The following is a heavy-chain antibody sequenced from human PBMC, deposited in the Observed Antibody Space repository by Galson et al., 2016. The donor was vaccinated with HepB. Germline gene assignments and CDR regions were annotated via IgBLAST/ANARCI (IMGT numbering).Heavy chain of an antibody. J-gene: IGHJ4*02. Sequence: SLRLSCAASGFTVSSNFMNWVRQAPGKGLEWVSVIYTVGHTYYADSMKGRFTISRDNAKNSLYLQMNSLRADDTAIYYCVGDHGWFLRNWGQGALVSVSS. V-gene: IGHV3-53*01. CDR3: VGDHGWFLRN. CDR2: IYTVGHT. D-gene: IGHD6-19*01. CDR1: GFTVSSNF.